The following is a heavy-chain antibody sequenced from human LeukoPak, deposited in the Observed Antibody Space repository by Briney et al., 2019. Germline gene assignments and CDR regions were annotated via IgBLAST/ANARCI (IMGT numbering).Heavy chain of an antibody. Sequence: PGGSLRLSCAASGFTFSSYGMTWVRQAPGKGLEWVSSMNSGGQTYYADSVKGRFTISRDNSKDTLYLQMSSLRAEDTATYYCAKASGGLRRGPTCLYYFDGWGQGTPVTVSS. CDR1: GFTFSSYG. V-gene: IGHV3-23*01. CDR3: AKASGGLRRGPTCLYYFDG. J-gene: IGHJ4*02. D-gene: IGHD3-16*01. CDR2: MNSGGQT.